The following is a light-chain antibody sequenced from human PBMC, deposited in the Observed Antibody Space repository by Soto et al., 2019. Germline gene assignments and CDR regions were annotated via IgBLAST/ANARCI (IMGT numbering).Light chain of an antibody. Sequence: IVLTQSPGTLSFTPGDRATLSSRASQSVSSSYLAWYQQKPGQAPRLLIYGASSRATGIPDRFSGSGSGKDFTLTISRLEPEDLAVYYCQQYGSSTTFGQGTRLEIK. V-gene: IGKV3-20*01. CDR1: QSVSSSY. CDR3: QQYGSSTT. J-gene: IGKJ5*01. CDR2: GAS.